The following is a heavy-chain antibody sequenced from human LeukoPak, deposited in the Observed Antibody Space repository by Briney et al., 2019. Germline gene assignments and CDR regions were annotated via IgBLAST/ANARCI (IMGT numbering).Heavy chain of an antibody. CDR1: GGSISSYY. CDR3: AGGYSMGLFDY. J-gene: IGHJ4*02. Sequence: SETLYITCTVPGGSISSYYWSWIRQPAGKGLEWIGRIYTSGSTNYNPSLKSRVTMSVDTSKNQFSLKLSSVTAADTAVYYCAGGYSMGLFDYWGQGALVTVSS. D-gene: IGHD6-13*01. CDR2: IYTSGST. V-gene: IGHV4-4*07.